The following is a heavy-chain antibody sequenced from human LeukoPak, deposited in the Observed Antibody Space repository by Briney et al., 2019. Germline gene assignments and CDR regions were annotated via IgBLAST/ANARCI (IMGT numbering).Heavy chain of an antibody. CDR3: AREMAARGYSYGPMDY. V-gene: IGHV4-30-4*01. Sequence: SQTLSLTCTVSGGSISSGDYYWSWIRQPPGKGLEWIGYIYYSGSTYYNPSLKSRVTISVDTSKNQFSLKLSSVTAADTAVYYCAREMAARGYSYGPMDYWGQGTLVTVSS. J-gene: IGHJ4*02. CDR2: IYYSGST. D-gene: IGHD5-18*01. CDR1: GGSISSGDYY.